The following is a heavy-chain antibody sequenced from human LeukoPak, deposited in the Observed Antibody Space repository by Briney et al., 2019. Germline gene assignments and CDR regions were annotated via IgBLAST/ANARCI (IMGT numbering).Heavy chain of an antibody. Sequence: PSETLSLTCAVYGGSFSGYYWSWIRQPPGKGLEWIGEINHSGSTNYNPSLKSRVTISVDTSKNQFSLKLSSVTAADTAVYYCARVLRYYPDFDYWGQGTLVTVSS. J-gene: IGHJ4*02. D-gene: IGHD2-8*01. CDR2: INHSGST. CDR1: GGSFSGYY. CDR3: ARVLRYYPDFDY. V-gene: IGHV4-34*09.